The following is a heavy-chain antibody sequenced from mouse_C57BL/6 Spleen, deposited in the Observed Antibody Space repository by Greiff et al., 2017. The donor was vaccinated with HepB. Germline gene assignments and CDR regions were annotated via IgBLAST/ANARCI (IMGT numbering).Heavy chain of an antibody. D-gene: IGHD4-1*01. Sequence: QVQLQQPGAELVKPGASVKLSCKASGYTFTSYWMQWVKQRPGQGLEWIGEIDPSDSYTNYNQKFKGKATLTVDTSSSTAYMQLSSLTSEDSAVYYCASRGLGDYWGQGTTLTVSS. CDR2: IDPSDSYT. CDR3: ASRGLGDY. CDR1: GYTFTSYW. V-gene: IGHV1-50*01. J-gene: IGHJ2*01.